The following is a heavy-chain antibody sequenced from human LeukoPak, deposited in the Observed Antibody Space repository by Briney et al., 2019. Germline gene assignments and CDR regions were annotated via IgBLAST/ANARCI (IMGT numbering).Heavy chain of an antibody. CDR3: ASFGGYSGYDLDSGY. V-gene: IGHV4-34*01. J-gene: IGHJ4*02. D-gene: IGHD5-12*01. CDR2: INHSGST. CDR1: GGSFSGYY. Sequence: TSETLSLTCAVYGGSFSGYYWSWIRQPPGKGLEWIGEINHSGSTNYNPSLKSRVTISVDTSKNQFSLKLSSVTAADTAVYYCASFGGYSGYDLDSGYWSQGTLVTVSS.